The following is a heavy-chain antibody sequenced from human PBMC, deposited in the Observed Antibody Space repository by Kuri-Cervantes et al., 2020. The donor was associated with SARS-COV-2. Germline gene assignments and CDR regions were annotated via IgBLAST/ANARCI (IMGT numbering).Heavy chain of an antibody. CDR3: ARESTGEGAFDI. Sequence: LSLTCAASGFTVSSNYMSWVRQAPGKGLEWVSVIYSGGSTYYADSVKGRFTISRDNSKNTLYLQMNSLRAEDTAVYYSARESTGEGAFDIWGQGTMVTVSS. V-gene: IGHV3-66*02. J-gene: IGHJ3*02. CDR1: GFTVSSNY. CDR2: IYSGGST. D-gene: IGHD7-27*01.